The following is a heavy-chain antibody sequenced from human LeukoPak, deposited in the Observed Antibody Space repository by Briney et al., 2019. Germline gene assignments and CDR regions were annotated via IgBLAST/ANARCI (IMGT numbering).Heavy chain of an antibody. CDR1: GFTFSIYA. J-gene: IGHJ4*02. Sequence: PGRSLRLSCAASGFTFSIYAMHWVRQAPGKGLEWVAVISHDGSNKYYADSVKGRFTISRDNSKNTVYLQMNSLRAEDTAVYYCARPYDFYDSTDYYYSVAYWGQGTLVTVSS. CDR3: ARPYDFYDSTDYYYSVAY. D-gene: IGHD3-22*01. V-gene: IGHV3-30*04. CDR2: ISHDGSNK.